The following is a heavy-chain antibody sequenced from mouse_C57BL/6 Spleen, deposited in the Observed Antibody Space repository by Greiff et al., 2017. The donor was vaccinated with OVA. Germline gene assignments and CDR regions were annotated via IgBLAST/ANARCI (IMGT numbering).Heavy chain of an antibody. CDR2: ISDGGSYT. Sequence: DVQLVESGGGLVKPGGSLKLSCAASGFTFSSYAMSWVRQTPEKRLEWVATISDGGSYTYYPDNVKGRFTISRDNAKNNLYLQMSHLKSEDTAMYYCARDQATIGWYFDVWGTGTTVTVSS. J-gene: IGHJ1*03. D-gene: IGHD2-14*01. CDR3: ARDQATIGWYFDV. CDR1: GFTFSSYA. V-gene: IGHV5-4*01.